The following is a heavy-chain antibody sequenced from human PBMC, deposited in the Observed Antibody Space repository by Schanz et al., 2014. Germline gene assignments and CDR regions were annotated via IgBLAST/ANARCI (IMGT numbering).Heavy chain of an antibody. Sequence: QVQLVQSGAELKNPGASVKVSCKASGYSFSAYYIHWMRHAPGQGLEWLGRFTHISQKFQGRVTMTRDTSSTTAYMELNSLRSDDTAVYYCVRELSGGTFDSWGQGALVTVSS. CDR2: FT. CDR3: VRELSGGTFDS. CDR1: GYSFSAYY. D-gene: IGHD1-1*01. V-gene: IGHV1-2*06. J-gene: IGHJ4*02.